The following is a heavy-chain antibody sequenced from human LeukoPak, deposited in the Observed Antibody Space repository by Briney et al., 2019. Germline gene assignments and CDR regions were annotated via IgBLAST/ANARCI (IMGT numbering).Heavy chain of an antibody. CDR2: INHSGIT. J-gene: IGHJ6*02. CDR3: ARATRYCSSTSCPTRGMDV. V-gene: IGHV4-34*01. CDR1: GGSFSGYY. Sequence: SETLSLTCAVYGGSFSGYYWSWIRQPPGKGLEWIVEINHSGITNYNPSLKSRVTISVDTSKNQFSLKLSSVTAADTAVYYCARATRYCSSTSCPTRGMDVWGQGTTVTVSS. D-gene: IGHD2-2*01.